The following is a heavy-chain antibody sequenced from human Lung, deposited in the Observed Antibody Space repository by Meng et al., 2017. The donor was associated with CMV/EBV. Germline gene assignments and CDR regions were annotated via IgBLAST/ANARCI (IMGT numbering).Heavy chain of an antibody. V-gene: IGHV3-15*01. CDR2: IKGKTDGETT. J-gene: IGHJ4*02. CDR1: GLTFSDAW. CDR3: STRRKFRGVDHFDY. Sequence: GESXKISCAASGLTFSDAWMTWVRQAPGKGLEWVGRIKGKTDGETTDYAAPVKGRFTISRDDSKDMVYLQMNSLKTEDTAVYYCSTRRKFRGVDHFDYWGQGTRVTGAS. D-gene: IGHD3-10*01.